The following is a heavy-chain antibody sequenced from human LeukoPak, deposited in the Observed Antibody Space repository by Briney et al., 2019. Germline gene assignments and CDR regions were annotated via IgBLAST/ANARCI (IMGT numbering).Heavy chain of an antibody. Sequence: ASVKVSCKASGYTFTSYGISWVRQAPGQGLEWMGWISAYNGNTNYAQKLQGRVTMTTDTSTSTAYMELRSPRSDDTAVYYCARERSSQAVFAFDIWGQGTMVTVSS. CDR1: GYTFTSYG. J-gene: IGHJ3*02. CDR3: ARERSSQAVFAFDI. D-gene: IGHD6-6*01. CDR2: ISAYNGNT. V-gene: IGHV1-18*01.